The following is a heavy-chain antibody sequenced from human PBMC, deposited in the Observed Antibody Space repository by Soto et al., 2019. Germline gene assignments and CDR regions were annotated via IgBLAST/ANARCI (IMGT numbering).Heavy chain of an antibody. Sequence: SSETLSLTCTVSGGSISSSSYYWGWIRQPPGKGLEWIGSIYYSGSTYYNPSLKSRVTISVDTSKNQFSLKLSSVTAADTAVYYCARSRITMIVVVTIPYYFDYWGQGTLVTVSS. CDR3: ARSRITMIVVVTIPYYFDY. D-gene: IGHD3-22*01. CDR2: IYYSGST. V-gene: IGHV4-39*01. J-gene: IGHJ4*02. CDR1: GGSISSSSYY.